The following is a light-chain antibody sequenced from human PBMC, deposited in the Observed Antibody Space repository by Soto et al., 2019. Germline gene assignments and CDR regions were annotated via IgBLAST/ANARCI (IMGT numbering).Light chain of an antibody. CDR1: CSNIGAGFD. CDR2: GTT. V-gene: IGLV1-40*01. CDR3: QSYDSSLSTWV. J-gene: IGLJ3*02. Sequence: QSVLTQPPSVSGAPGQRVTLSCTGSCSNIGAGFDIHWYQQLPGTAPKLLIFGTTNRPSGVPDRFSGSKSGTSASLAITGILAEDEADYYCQSYDSSLSTWVFGGGTKLTVL.